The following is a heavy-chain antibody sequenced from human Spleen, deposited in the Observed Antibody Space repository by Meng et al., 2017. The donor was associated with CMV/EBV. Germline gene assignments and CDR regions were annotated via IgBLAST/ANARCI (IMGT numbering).Heavy chain of an antibody. CDR1: GFTFDIYA. J-gene: IGHJ4*02. V-gene: IGHV3-23*01. D-gene: IGHD2-15*01. CDR3: AKDRVASLNYYFDY. CDR2: ISASGSST. Sequence: GESLKISCTASGFTFDIYAMSWVRQAPGQGLEWVSGISASGSSTNYADSVKGRFTISRDSSRNTLYLQMNSLRAEDTAVYYCAKDRVASLNYYFDYWGQGTLVTVSS.